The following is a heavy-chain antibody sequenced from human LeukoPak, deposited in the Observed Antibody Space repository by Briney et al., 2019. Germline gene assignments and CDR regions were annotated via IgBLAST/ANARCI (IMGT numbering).Heavy chain of an antibody. CDR2: IYYSGST. CDR3: ARLGWLYGSGSMNWFDP. Sequence: SETLSLTCTVSGGSISSYYWSWIRQPPGKGLEWIGYIYYSGSTNYNPSLKSRVTISVDTSKNQFSLKLNSVTAADTAVYYCARLGWLYGSGSMNWFDPWGQGTLVTVSS. V-gene: IGHV4-59*08. J-gene: IGHJ5*02. CDR1: GGSISSYY. D-gene: IGHD3-10*01.